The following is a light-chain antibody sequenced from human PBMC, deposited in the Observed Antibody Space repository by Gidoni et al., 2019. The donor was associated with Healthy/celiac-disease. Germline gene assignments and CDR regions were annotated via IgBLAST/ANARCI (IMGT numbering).Light chain of an antibody. Sequence: DIQMTQSPSSLSASVGDRVTITCRASQSISSYLNWYQQKPGKAPKLLIYAASSLQSGVPSRFSGSGSGTDFTLTISSLQPEDFATYYCQQSYSTLGTWTFXQXTKVEIK. CDR3: QQSYSTLGTWT. J-gene: IGKJ1*01. V-gene: IGKV1-39*01. CDR1: QSISSY. CDR2: AAS.